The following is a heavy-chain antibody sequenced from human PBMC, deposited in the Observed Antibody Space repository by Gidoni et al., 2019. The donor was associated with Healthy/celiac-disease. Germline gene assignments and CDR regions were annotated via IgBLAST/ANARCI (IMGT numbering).Heavy chain of an antibody. CDR2: ISYDGSNK. D-gene: IGHD6-19*01. V-gene: IGHV3-30*18. CDR3: AKGSYSSGWYPYYYYYGMDV. Sequence: GLEWVAVISYDGSNKYYADSVKGRFTISRDNSKNTLYPQMNSLRAEDTAVYYCAKGSYSSGWYPYYYYYGMDVWGQGTTVTVSS. J-gene: IGHJ6*02.